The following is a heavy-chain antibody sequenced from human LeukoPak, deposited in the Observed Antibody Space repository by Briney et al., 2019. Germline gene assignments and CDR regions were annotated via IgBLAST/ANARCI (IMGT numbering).Heavy chain of an antibody. CDR3: ARDRWVRQKVYYFDY. Sequence: GGSLRLSCAAPGFTFSSYGMHWVRQAPGKGLEWVAVIWYDGSNKYYADSVKGRFTISRDNSKNTLYLQMNSLRAEETAVYYCARDRWVRQKVYYFDYWGQGTLVTVSS. CDR2: IWYDGSNK. D-gene: IGHD1-26*01. J-gene: IGHJ4*02. V-gene: IGHV3-33*01. CDR1: GFTFSSYG.